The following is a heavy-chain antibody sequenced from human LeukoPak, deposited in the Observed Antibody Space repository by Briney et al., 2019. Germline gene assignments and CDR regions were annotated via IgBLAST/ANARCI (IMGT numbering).Heavy chain of an antibody. CDR3: AKQRGQWLVIDY. J-gene: IGHJ4*02. V-gene: IGHV3-23*01. Sequence: PGGSLRLSCAASGFTFSSYAMSWVRQAPGKGLEWVSAISGSGGSTYYADSVKGRFTISRDNSKNTLYLQMNSLRAEDAAVYYCAKQRGQWLVIDYWGQGTLVTVSS. D-gene: IGHD6-19*01. CDR2: ISGSGGST. CDR1: GFTFSSYA.